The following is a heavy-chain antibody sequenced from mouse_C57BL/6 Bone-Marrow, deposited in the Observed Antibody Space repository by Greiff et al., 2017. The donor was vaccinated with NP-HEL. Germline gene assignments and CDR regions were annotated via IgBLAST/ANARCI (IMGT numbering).Heavy chain of an antibody. D-gene: IGHD3-2*02. V-gene: IGHV5-12*01. J-gene: IGHJ3*01. Sequence: DVMLVESGGGLVQPGGSLKLSCAASGFTFSDYYMYWVRQTPEKRLEWVAYISNGGGSTYYPDTVKGRFTISRDNAKNTLYLQMSRLKSEDTAMYYCARRAGLRPFAYWGQGTLVTVFA. CDR3: ARRAGLRPFAY. CDR1: GFTFSDYY. CDR2: ISNGGGST.